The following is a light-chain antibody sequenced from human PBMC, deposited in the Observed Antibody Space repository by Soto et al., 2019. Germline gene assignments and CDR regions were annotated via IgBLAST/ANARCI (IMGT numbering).Light chain of an antibody. CDR1: QSVTSAA. J-gene: IGKJ4*01. CDR2: GVS. Sequence: EIVLTESSATLSLSPGERATLSCRASQSVTSAASAWYQQKPGQAPMLLIYGVSCKATCIPDRFSGIWSGTDFTLTLRRLVHEDVAGYSCQQRSKSPLTFGGGTKVEIK. CDR3: QQRSKSPLT. V-gene: IGKV3D-20*02.